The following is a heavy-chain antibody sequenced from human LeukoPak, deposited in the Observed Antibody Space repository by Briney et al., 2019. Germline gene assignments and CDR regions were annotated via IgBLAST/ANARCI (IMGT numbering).Heavy chain of an antibody. CDR2: INPNSGGT. CDR3: ARDLLWNDANNWFDP. J-gene: IGHJ5*02. Sequence: ASVKVSCKASGYTFTGYYMHWVRQAPGQGLEWMGWINPNSGGTNYAQKFQGRVTMTRDTSISTAYMGLSRLRSDDTAVYYCARDLLWNDANNWFDPWGQGTLVTVSS. V-gene: IGHV1-2*02. CDR1: GYTFTGYY. D-gene: IGHD1-1*01.